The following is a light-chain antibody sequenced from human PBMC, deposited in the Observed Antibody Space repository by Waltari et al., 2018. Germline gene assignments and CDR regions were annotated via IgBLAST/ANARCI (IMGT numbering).Light chain of an antibody. V-gene: IGKV1-39*01. CDR1: QSISTY. J-gene: IGKJ4*01. CDR2: AAS. Sequence: DFQMTQSPSSLSASVGDRATITCQASQSISTYLNWYQQKPGKAPNLLIYAASSLQSGVPSRFSGSGSGTDFTLTISSLQPEDFATYYCQQSYSPLTFGGGTKVEIK. CDR3: QQSYSPLT.